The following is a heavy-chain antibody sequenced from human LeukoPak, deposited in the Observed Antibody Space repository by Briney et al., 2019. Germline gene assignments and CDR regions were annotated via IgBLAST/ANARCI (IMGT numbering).Heavy chain of an antibody. D-gene: IGHD2-21*02. CDR3: ARGPHVVVVTAIDY. CDR1: GLSFSDYS. Sequence: GGSLTLSCQVSGLSFSDYSMHWVRQAPGKELEWVAVTWYDGSNKYYADSVKGRFTISRDNSKNTVYLQTSGLTVEDTAVYYCARGPHVVVVTAIDYWGQGTLVTVSS. CDR2: TWYDGSNK. V-gene: IGHV3-33*01. J-gene: IGHJ4*02.